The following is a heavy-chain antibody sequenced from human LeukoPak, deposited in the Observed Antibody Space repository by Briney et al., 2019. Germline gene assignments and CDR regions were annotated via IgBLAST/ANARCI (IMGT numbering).Heavy chain of an antibody. V-gene: IGHV4-34*01. CDR2: INHSGSA. D-gene: IGHD3-10*01. J-gene: IGHJ6*03. CDR1: GGSFGGAY. CDR3: ARGPTAVRGVIRFYYYLDV. Sequence: KPSETLSLTCAVYGGSFGGAYWSWIRQAPGKGLEWIGEINHSGSANYNPSLKSRVTISVDTSKNQFSLKLTSATAADTAVYYCARGPTAVRGVIRFYYYLDVWGKGTTVTVSS.